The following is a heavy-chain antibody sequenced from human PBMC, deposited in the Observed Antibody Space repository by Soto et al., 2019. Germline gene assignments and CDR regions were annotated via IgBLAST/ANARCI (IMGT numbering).Heavy chain of an antibody. CDR1: GYTFTSYG. CDR2: ISAYNGNT. V-gene: IGHV1-18*01. D-gene: IGHD4-17*01. Sequence: QVQLVQSGAEVKKPGASVKVSCKASGYTFTSYGISWVRQAPRQGLEWMGWISAYNGNTNYAQKLQGRVTMTTDTATSTAYRELRSLRSDDTAVYYGAREETVTIFDYWGQGTLVTVSS. J-gene: IGHJ4*02. CDR3: AREETVTIFDY.